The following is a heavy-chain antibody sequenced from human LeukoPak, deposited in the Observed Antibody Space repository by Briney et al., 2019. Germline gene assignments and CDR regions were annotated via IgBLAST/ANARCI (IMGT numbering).Heavy chain of an antibody. D-gene: IGHD4-17*01. V-gene: IGHV1-69*13. CDR2: IIPIFGTA. CDR3: ARRGDYFPYWFDP. J-gene: IGHJ5*02. Sequence: SVKVSCKASGGTFGSYAISWVRQAPGQGLEWMGGIIPIFGTANYAQKFQGRVTITADESTSTAYMELSSLRSEDTAVYYCARRGDYFPYWFDPWGQGTLVTVSS. CDR1: GGTFGSYA.